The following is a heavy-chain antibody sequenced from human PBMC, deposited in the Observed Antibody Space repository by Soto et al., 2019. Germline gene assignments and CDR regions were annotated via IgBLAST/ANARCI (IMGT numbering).Heavy chain of an antibody. CDR3: ARETDTSMVDY. V-gene: IGHV1-8*01. J-gene: IGHJ4*02. Sequence: QVQLVQSVAEVKKPGASVKVSCQTSGYNFSAYYFNCVRQAAGQVPEWMGWLNPRNGQTGYVQKFRGRVTMTRDTSIATVYLELCWLTSEDTAIDCCARETDTSMVDYWGQGTLVTVAS. CDR1: GYNFSAYY. CDR2: LNPRNGQT. D-gene: IGHD5-18*01.